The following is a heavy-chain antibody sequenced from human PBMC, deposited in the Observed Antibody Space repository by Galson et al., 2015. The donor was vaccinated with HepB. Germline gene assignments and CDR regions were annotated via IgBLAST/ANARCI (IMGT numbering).Heavy chain of an antibody. CDR3: ARDRSWQIVVVPDAPGPKTDWFDP. J-gene: IGHJ5*02. V-gene: IGHV1-2*02. Sequence: SVKVSCKASGYTFTGYYMHWVRQAPGQGLEWMGWINPNSGGTNYAQKFQGRVTMTRDTSISTAYMELSRLRSDDTAVYYCARDRSWQIVVVPDAPGPKTDWFDPWGQGTLVTVSS. D-gene: IGHD2-2*01. CDR2: INPNSGGT. CDR1: GYTFTGYY.